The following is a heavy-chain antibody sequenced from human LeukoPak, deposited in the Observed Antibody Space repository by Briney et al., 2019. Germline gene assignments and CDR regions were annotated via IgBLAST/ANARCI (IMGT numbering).Heavy chain of an antibody. CDR3: AKVFYGDYNPTHYYYYYGMDV. CDR1: GFTFSSYG. Sequence: GGSLRLSCAASGFTFSSYGMHWVRQAPGNGLEWVAVISYDGSNKYYADSVKGRFTISRDNSKNTLYLQMNSLRAEDTAVYYCAKVFYGDYNPTHYYYYYGMDVWGQGTTVTVSS. CDR2: ISYDGSNK. V-gene: IGHV3-30*18. D-gene: IGHD4-17*01. J-gene: IGHJ6*02.